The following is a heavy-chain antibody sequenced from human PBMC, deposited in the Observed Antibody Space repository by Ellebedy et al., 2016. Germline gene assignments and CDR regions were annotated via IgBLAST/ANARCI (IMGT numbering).Heavy chain of an antibody. D-gene: IGHD1-26*01. J-gene: IGHJ4*02. V-gene: IGHV1-8*01. CDR1: GYTFTSYD. CDR2: MNPNSGNT. CDR3: AREGSGSYWTFVDY. Sequence: ASVKVSCXASGYTFTSYDINWVRQATGQGLEWMGWMNPNSGNTGYAQKFQGRVTMTRNTSISTAYMELSSLRSEDTAVYYCAREGSGSYWTFVDYWGQGTLVTVSS.